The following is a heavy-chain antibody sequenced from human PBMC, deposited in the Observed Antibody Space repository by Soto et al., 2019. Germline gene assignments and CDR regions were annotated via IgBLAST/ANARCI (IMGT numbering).Heavy chain of an antibody. V-gene: IGHV4-59*01. CDR3: AATYYYDSSGFWAQH. Sequence: SETLSLTCSVSVGSIGTYFWSWIRQPPGKGLEYIGYMYYRGSTNYNPSLKSRVTMSLDTSKNQFSLRLTSVTAADTAAYFCAATYYYDSSGFWAQHWGQGTLVTVSS. CDR2: MYYRGST. CDR1: VGSIGTYF. D-gene: IGHD3-22*01. J-gene: IGHJ1*01.